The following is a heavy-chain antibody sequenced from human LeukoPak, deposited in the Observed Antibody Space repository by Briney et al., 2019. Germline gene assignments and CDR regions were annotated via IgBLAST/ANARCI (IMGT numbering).Heavy chain of an antibody. J-gene: IGHJ6*03. D-gene: IGHD6-13*01. CDR2: IKQDGSEK. V-gene: IGHV3-7*01. CDR1: GFTFSSYW. CDR3: ARDSSSWYSYYYYMDV. Sequence: GGSLRLSCAASGFTFSSYWMSWVRQAPGKGVEWVANIKQDGSEKYYVDSVKGRFTISRDNAKNSLYLQMNSLRAEDTAVYYCARDSSSWYSYYYYMDVWGKGTTVTVSS.